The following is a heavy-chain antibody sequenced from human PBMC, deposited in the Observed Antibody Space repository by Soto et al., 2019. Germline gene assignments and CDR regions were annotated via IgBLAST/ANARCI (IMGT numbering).Heavy chain of an antibody. CDR2: ISHDGCNI. Sequence: QVHLVESGGGVVQPGRSLRLSCAASGFTFSSYAMHWVRQAPGKGLEWVALISHDGCNIYYADSVKGRFTISRDNSKNMVYLQINSLRVDDTAVYYCARDRSMVVVVLGYWGQGTLVTVSS. V-gene: IGHV3-30-3*01. CDR1: GFTFSSYA. CDR3: ARDRSMVVVVLGY. D-gene: IGHD2-2*01. J-gene: IGHJ4*02.